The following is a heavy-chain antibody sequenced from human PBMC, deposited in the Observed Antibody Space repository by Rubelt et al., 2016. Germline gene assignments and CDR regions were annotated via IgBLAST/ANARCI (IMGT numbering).Heavy chain of an antibody. J-gene: IGHJ3*02. CDR2: ISSSSSYI. CDR1: GFTFSSYA. V-gene: IGHV3-21*01. CDR3: ARSADYNWHAFDI. D-gene: IGHD1-20*01. Sequence: EVQLVESGGGLVQPGGSLRLSCAASGFTFSSYAMSWVRQAPGKGLEWVSSISSSSSYIYYADSVTGRFTISRDNAKTSRYLQMKSLRAEDTAVYYCARSADYNWHAFDIWGQGTVVTVSS.